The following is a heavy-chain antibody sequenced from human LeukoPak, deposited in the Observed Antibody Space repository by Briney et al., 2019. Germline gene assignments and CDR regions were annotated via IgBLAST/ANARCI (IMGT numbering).Heavy chain of an antibody. V-gene: IGHV1-8*03. CDR1: GYTFTNYD. CDR3: ARDYGGSSPFDY. CDR2: MNPNSGNT. Sequence: ASVKVSCKASGYTFTNYDINWVRQATGQGLEWMGWMNPNSGNTGYAHKFQGRVTISKNTPISTAYMELSSLRYEDTAVYYCARDYGGSSPFDYWGQGTLVTVSS. D-gene: IGHD4-23*01. J-gene: IGHJ4*02.